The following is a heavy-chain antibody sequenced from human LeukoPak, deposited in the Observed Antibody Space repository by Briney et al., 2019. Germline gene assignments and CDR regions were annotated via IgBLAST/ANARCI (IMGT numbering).Heavy chain of an antibody. J-gene: IGHJ5*02. CDR2: INSDGSST. CDR3: ARVGSGYYYGTGYNWFDP. Sequence: PGGSLRLSCAASGFTFSNAWMSWVRQAPGKGLVWVSRINSDGSSTSYADSVKGRFTISRDNAKNTLYLQMNSLRAEDTAVYYCARVGSGYYYGTGYNWFDPWGQGTLVTVSS. V-gene: IGHV3-74*01. D-gene: IGHD3-22*01. CDR1: GFTFSNAW.